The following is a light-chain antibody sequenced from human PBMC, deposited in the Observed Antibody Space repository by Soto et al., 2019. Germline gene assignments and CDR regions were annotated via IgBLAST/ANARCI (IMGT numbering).Light chain of an antibody. CDR3: QQYGDSPRT. Sequence: SQTVTSTYLAWYQQKAGQAPRLLIYHISRRATGIPDRFSGSGSGTDFTLTITGLEPEDFAVYYCQQYGDSPRTFGQGTKV. J-gene: IGKJ1*01. CDR1: QTVTSTY. CDR2: HIS. V-gene: IGKV3-20*01.